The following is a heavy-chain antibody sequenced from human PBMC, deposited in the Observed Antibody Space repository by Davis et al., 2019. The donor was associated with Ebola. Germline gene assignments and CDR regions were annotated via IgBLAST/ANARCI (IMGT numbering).Heavy chain of an antibody. D-gene: IGHD3-10*01. V-gene: IGHV1-18*01. CDR3: ARDLATSSGAHFFYFGMDV. Sequence: AASVKVSCKASGYTFTSYGISWVRQAPGQGLEWMGWISGYEDNTNYAPRFQGRITLTTDRATSTVYMELRRLTSDDTAVYYCARDLATSSGAHFFYFGMDVWGEGTSVAVSS. CDR2: ISGYEDNT. CDR1: GYTFTSYG. J-gene: IGHJ6*04.